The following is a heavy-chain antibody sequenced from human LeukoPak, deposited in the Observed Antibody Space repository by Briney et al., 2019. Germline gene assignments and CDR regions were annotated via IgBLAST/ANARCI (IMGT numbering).Heavy chain of an antibody. J-gene: IGHJ4*02. CDR3: ARDHRGIPY. D-gene: IGHD5-18*01. CDR2: IKQDGSEK. CDR1: GFTFSSYW. V-gene: IGHV3-7*01. Sequence: QPGGSLRLSCASSGFTFSSYWMSWVRQAQGKGMEWVANIKQDGSEKYYVDSVKGRFTISRDNAKNSLYLQMNSLRAEDTAVYYCARDHRGIPYWGQGTLVTVSS.